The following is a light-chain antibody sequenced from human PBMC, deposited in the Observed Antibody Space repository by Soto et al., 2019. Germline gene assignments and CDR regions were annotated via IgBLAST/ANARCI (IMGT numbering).Light chain of an antibody. Sequence: AIRMTQSPPSFSASTGDRVTITCRASQSIGTYLAWYQQRPGKAPNLLIYSASILQSGVPSRFSGSGSGTDFTLTIASLQSEDFATYYWQQYHASPPTFGQGTNVGIK. CDR2: SAS. CDR1: QSIGTY. V-gene: IGKV1-8*01. CDR3: QQYHASPPT. J-gene: IGKJ1*01.